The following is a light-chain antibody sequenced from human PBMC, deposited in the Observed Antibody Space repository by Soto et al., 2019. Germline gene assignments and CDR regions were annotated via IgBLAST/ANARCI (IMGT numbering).Light chain of an antibody. CDR1: QSVSSN. CDR3: QQRGNGPCIT. V-gene: IGKV3-11*01. CDR2: GAS. J-gene: IGKJ5*01. Sequence: ELVLTQSPGTLSLSPGEIATLSCKASQSVSSNLAWYQQKPGQAPRLLIYGASTRATGIPARFSGSGSGTDFTLTISSLEPEDFAVYYCQQRGNGPCITFGHVTRLEV.